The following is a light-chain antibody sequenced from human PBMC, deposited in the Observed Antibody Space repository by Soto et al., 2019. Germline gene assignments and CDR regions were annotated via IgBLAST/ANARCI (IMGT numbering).Light chain of an antibody. J-gene: IGKJ5*01. CDR3: QQRNVWPPVT. Sequence: IVLTQSPATLSLSPGERATLSCRASPSVTNYLAWYQQRPGQAPRLLIFGAFNRATGIPARFSGSGSGTDFTITISSLEPEDSAVYYCQQRNVWPPVTFGQGTRLEIK. CDR1: PSVTNY. CDR2: GAF. V-gene: IGKV3-11*01.